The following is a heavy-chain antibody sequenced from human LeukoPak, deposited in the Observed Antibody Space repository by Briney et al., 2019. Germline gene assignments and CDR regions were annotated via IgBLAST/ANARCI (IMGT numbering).Heavy chain of an antibody. Sequence: GGSLRLSCAASGFTFSSYSMNWVRQAPGKGLEWVSCISTSSSYIYYADSVKGRFTTSRDNAKNSLYLQMNSLRAEDTAVYYCAGGGYTYGLYWGQGDLVTVSS. CDR2: ISTSSSYI. D-gene: IGHD5-18*01. V-gene: IGHV3-21*01. J-gene: IGHJ4*02. CDR1: GFTFSSYS. CDR3: AGGGYTYGLY.